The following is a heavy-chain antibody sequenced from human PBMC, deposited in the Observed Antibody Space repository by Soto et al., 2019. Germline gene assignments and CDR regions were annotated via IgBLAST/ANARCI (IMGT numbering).Heavy chain of an antibody. Sequence: GGSLRLSCAASGFTFSTYAMSWVRQAPGKGLEWVSGLSGSGGSTDYADSVKGRFTISRDNSKNTLYLQMNSLRAEDTAVYYCARVSSSGWYYFDNCGQGTMVTVYS. CDR3: ARVSSSGWYYFDN. D-gene: IGHD6-19*01. CDR2: LSGSGGST. J-gene: IGHJ4*02. V-gene: IGHV3-23*01. CDR1: GFTFSTYA.